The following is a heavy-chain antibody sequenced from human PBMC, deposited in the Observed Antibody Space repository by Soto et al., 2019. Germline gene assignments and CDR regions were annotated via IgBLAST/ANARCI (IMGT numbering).Heavy chain of an antibody. CDR2: IIPIFGTA. CDR1: GGTFRGDA. V-gene: IGHV1-69*13. J-gene: IGHJ4*02. D-gene: IGHD6-6*01. CDR3: ASLSGSSDY. Sequence: WXSVKVCFKAAGGTFRGDAVGWVRQAPGQGLEWMGGIIPIFGTANYAQKFQGRVTITADESTSTAYMELGSLRSEDTAVYYCASLSGSSDYWGQGTLVTVSS.